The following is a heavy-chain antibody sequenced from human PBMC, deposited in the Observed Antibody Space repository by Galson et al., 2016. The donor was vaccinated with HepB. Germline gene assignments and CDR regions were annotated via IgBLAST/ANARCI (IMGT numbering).Heavy chain of an antibody. Sequence: SLRLSCAASGFTFSSYAMIWVRQAPGKGLEWVSAITGSGGTTSYADSVKGRFTISRDNSKNTLYLQMNSLRAEYTAIYYCANQKMLSQMYYFGMDVWGQGTTVTVSS. CDR1: GFTFSSYA. CDR2: ITGSGGTT. V-gene: IGHV3-23*01. D-gene: IGHD2-8*01. J-gene: IGHJ6*02. CDR3: ANQKMLSQMYYFGMDV.